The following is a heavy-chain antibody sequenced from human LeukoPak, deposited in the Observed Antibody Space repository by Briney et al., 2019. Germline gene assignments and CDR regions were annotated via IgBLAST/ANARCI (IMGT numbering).Heavy chain of an antibody. J-gene: IGHJ6*02. CDR2: INHNGNVI. CDR3: ARGGGLDV. V-gene: IGHV3-7*03. Sequence: GGSLRLSCAASGFTFSSYWMNWARQAPGKGLEWVAGINHNGNVIYYVDSVKGRFTISRDNAPNSLSLQMSTLRAADTAVYFCARGGGLDVWGQGATVTVSS. CDR1: GFTFSSYW. D-gene: IGHD3-16*01.